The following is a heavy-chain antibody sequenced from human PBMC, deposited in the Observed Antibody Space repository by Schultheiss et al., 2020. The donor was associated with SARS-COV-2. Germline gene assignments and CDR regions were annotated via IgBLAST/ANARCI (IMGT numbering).Heavy chain of an antibody. Sequence: SETLSLTCSVSGGSISSYYWSWIRQPPGKGLEWIGEINHSGSTNYNPSLKSRVTISVDTSKNQFSLKLSSVTAADTAVYYCARTSFKGDYVWGSYRSNWFDPWGQGTLVTVSS. CDR2: INHSGST. D-gene: IGHD3-16*02. J-gene: IGHJ5*02. V-gene: IGHV4-34*01. CDR1: GGSISSYY. CDR3: ARTSFKGDYVWGSYRSNWFDP.